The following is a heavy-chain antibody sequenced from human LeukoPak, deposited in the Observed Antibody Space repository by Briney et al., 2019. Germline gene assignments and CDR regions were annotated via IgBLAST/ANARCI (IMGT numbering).Heavy chain of an antibody. D-gene: IGHD6-19*01. V-gene: IGHV1-2*02. CDR1: GYTFTGYY. CDR2: INPNSGGT. Sequence: ASVKVPCKASGYTFTGYYMHWVRQAPGQGLEWMGWINPNSGGTNYAQKFQGRVTMTRDTSISTAYMELSRLRSDDTAVYYCARARRGYSSGYYGMDVWGQGTTVTVSS. J-gene: IGHJ6*02. CDR3: ARARRGYSSGYYGMDV.